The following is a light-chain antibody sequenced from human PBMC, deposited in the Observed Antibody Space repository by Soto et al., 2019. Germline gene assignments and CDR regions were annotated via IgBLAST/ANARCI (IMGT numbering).Light chain of an antibody. CDR3: CSYAGYYTLAV. V-gene: IGLV2-11*01. CDR2: DVS. CDR1: SXXXGXXXX. Sequence: QSALTQPXXXSXSXXXXXXXXXXXTSXXXGXXXXVSXXQXHPGKXPXXLIYDVSSRPSGVXDXFSGSKSGNTASLTIXGXXXEDEADYYCCSYAGYYTLAVFAGGTKLTVL. J-gene: IGLJ3*02.